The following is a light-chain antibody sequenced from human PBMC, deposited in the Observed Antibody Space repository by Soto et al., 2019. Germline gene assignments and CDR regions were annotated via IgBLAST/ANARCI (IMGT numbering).Light chain of an antibody. Sequence: EIVMTQSPATLSVSPGERATLSCRASQSVSSNLAWYQQRPGQAPRLLIYGASTRATGIPARFSGSGSGTEFTLTITSLQSEDFALYHCQQYHIWPPITFGQGTDWRL. CDR1: QSVSSN. V-gene: IGKV3-15*01. J-gene: IGKJ5*01. CDR3: QQYHIWPPIT. CDR2: GAS.